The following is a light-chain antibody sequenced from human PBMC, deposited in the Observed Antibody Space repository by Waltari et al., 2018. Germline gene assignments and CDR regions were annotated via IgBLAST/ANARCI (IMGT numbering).Light chain of an antibody. Sequence: QSVLTQPPSVSAAPGQRVTISCSGGSSHLGSNYVSWYRQCPGTAPKLLISENTERPAGIPGRFSGSKSGTSATLDITGLQAGDEADYYCGTWDSSLSGAVFGGGTHLTVL. CDR3: GTWDSSLSGAV. CDR1: SSHLGSNY. J-gene: IGLJ7*01. CDR2: ENT. V-gene: IGLV1-51*02.